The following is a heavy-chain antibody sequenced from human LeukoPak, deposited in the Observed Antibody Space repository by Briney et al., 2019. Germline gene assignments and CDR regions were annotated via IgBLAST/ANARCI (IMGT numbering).Heavy chain of an antibody. D-gene: IGHD2-15*01. CDR1: GFTFSSYG. CDR2: IRSKADGGTP. CDR3: TTRSPARYCSDGACYSSADY. Sequence: GGSLRLSCAASGFTFSSYGMHWVRQAPGKGLEWVGHIRSKADGGTPDYIAPVKGRFTISRDDSKDTLYLQMNSLNTEDTAMYYCTTRSPARYCSDGACYSSADYWGQGTLVTVSS. V-gene: IGHV3-15*07. J-gene: IGHJ4*02.